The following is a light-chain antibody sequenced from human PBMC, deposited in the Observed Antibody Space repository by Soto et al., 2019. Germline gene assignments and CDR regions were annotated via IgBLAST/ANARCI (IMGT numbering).Light chain of an antibody. J-gene: IGKJ4*01. Sequence: IVLTQSPGTLSLSPGERATLSCRASQSVYSDFLAWYQQKPGQAPRLLIYGASSRATGIPDRFSGSGSGTDFTLTIRRMEPGKFGVEFWQQFGCPTLPFRRGTKVEIK. CDR2: GAS. CDR1: QSVYSDF. V-gene: IGKV3-20*01. CDR3: QQFGCPTLP.